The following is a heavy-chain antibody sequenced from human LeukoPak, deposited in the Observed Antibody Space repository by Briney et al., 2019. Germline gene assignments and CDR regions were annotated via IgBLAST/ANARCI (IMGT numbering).Heavy chain of an antibody. Sequence: PGRSLRLSCAASGFKLSHYGMHRVRQAPGKGLEWVAVIWYDGSQKYYAESVKGRFTISRDNSKNTVSVQMISLRAEDTGVYCCTRDVSSRHFALWGQGTLVTVPS. J-gene: IGHJ4*02. CDR1: GFKLSHYG. CDR2: IWYDGSQK. CDR3: TRDVSSRHFAL. V-gene: IGHV3-33*01. D-gene: IGHD6-13*01.